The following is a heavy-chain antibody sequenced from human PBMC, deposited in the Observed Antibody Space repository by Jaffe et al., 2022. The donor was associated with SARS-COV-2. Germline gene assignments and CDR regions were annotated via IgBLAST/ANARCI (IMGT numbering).Heavy chain of an antibody. D-gene: IGHD6-19*01. CDR1: GFTFSSYD. CDR3: ARGWGWSSVGSWFDP. J-gene: IGHJ5*02. Sequence: EVQLVESGGGLVQPGGSLRLSCAASGFTFSSYDMHWVRQATGKGLEWVSAIGTAGDTYYPGSVKGRFTISRENAKNSLYLQMNSLRAGDTAVYYCARGWGWSSVGSWFDPWGQGTLVTVSS. V-gene: IGHV3-13*01. CDR2: IGTAGDT.